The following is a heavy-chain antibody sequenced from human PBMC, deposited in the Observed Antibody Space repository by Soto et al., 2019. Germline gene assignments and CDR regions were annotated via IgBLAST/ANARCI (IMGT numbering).Heavy chain of an antibody. CDR3: AREPKESFYFDY. CDR1: GYTFTNYN. J-gene: IGHJ4*02. V-gene: IGHV1-46*01. Sequence: ASAKVSWKASGYTFTNYNIHWFRQAPGQGLEWLGMIRPSGINTGYAQGFQGRVTVTRDTSTSTANMELASLTSEDTAVYYCAREPKESFYFDYWGQGTLVTVSS. CDR2: IRPSGINT. D-gene: IGHD3-10*01.